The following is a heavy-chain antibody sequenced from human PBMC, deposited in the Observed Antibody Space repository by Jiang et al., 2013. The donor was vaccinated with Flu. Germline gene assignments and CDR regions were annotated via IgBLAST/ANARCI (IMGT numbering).Heavy chain of an antibody. CDR3: ARGYYYGSGSNDDY. D-gene: IGHD3-10*01. Sequence: KPTQTLTLTCTFSGFSLSTSGMCVSWIRQPPGKALEWLARIDWDDDKYYTTSLKTRLTISKDTSKNQVVLTMTNMDPVDTATYYCARGYYYGSGSNDDYWGQGTLVTVSS. V-gene: IGHV2-70*11. CDR1: GFSLSTSGMC. J-gene: IGHJ4*02. CDR2: IDWDDDK.